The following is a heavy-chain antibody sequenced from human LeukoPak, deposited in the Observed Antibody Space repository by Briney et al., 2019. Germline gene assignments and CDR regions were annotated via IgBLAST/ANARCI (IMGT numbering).Heavy chain of an antibody. J-gene: IGHJ6*02. CDR2: ISGSGGST. V-gene: IGHV3-23*01. D-gene: IGHD3-16*01. CDR1: GFTFSTYT. Sequence: PGGSLRLSCAASGFTFSTYTMSWVRQAPGMGLEWVSAISGSGGSTYYADSVKGRFTISRDNSKNTLYLQMNSLRSEDTAVCYCAKDHRRVMFLGGMDVWGQGTRVTVSS. CDR3: AKDHRRVMFLGGMDV.